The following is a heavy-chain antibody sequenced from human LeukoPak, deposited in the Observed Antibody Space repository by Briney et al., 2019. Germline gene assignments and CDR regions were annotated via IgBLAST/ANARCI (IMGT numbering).Heavy chain of an antibody. CDR3: ATTRREDGSGSFDY. Sequence: SETLSLTCTVSGGSISSDYWSWIRQPPGKGLEWSGYIYYSGSTNYNPSLKSRVTISVDTSKNQFSLKLSSVTAADTAVYYCATTRREDGSGSFDYWGQGTLVTVSS. CDR1: GGSISSDY. V-gene: IGHV4-59*08. J-gene: IGHJ4*02. CDR2: IYYSGST. D-gene: IGHD3-10*01.